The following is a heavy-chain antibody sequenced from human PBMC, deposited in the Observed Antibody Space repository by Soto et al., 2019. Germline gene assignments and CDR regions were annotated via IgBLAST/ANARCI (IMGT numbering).Heavy chain of an antibody. V-gene: IGHV3-64D*06. CDR1: GFSFSSFT. J-gene: IGHJ4*01. CDR2: IISNGAKT. D-gene: IGHD3-16*02. Sequence: GGSLRLSCSASGFSFSSFTMHWVRQAPGKGLECVSSIISNGAKTYYADSVKGRFSISRDNSKNTVYLQMISLTAEDTAVYYFVKVRIEPIYYFLTWPQGALLKISS. CDR3: VKVRIEPIYYFLT.